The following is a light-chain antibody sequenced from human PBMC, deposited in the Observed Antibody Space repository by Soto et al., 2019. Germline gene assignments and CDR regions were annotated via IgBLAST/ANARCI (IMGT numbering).Light chain of an antibody. V-gene: IGLV2-8*01. CDR2: EVT. J-gene: IGLJ2*01. Sequence: QSVLTQPPSASGSPGQSVTISCTGTSSDVGGYKYVSWYQHHPGKAPKVVIYEVTKLPSGVPDRFSGSQSGNTASLTVSGLQAEDEADYYCSSYGGTNNVVFGGGTKLTVL. CDR3: SSYGGTNNVV. CDR1: SSDVGGYKY.